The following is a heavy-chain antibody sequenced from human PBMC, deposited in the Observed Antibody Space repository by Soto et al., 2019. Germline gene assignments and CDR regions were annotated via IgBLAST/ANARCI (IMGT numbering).Heavy chain of an antibody. V-gene: IGHV3-30-3*01. CDR2: ISYDGSNK. CDR3: ASKPTIAVAGT. CDR1: GFTFSSYA. J-gene: IGHJ5*02. D-gene: IGHD6-19*01. Sequence: QVELVESRGGVVQPGRSLRLSCAASGFTFSSYAMHWVRQAPGKGLEWVAVISYDGSNKYYADSVKGRFTISRDNSKNTLYLQMNSLRAEDTAVYYCASKPTIAVAGTWGQGTLVTVSS.